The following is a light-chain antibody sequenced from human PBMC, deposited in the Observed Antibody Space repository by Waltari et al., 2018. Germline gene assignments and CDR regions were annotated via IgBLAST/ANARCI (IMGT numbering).Light chain of an antibody. V-gene: IGLV2-14*03. CDR1: SSDVGGFNF. Sequence: QSALTQPASVSGSPGQSISISCTGISSDVGGFNFVSCYQQHPGKAPKLMIYDVFNRPAGVSTCFSGSKSDNAASLAISGLQAEDEAVYYCSSYTASPPHVVFGGGTKVTVL. CDR2: DVF. CDR3: SSYTASPPHVV. J-gene: IGLJ2*01.